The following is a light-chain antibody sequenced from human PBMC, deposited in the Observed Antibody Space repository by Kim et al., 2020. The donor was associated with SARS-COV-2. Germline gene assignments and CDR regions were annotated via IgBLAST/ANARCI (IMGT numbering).Light chain of an antibody. CDR1: NIGSKS. J-gene: IGLJ1*01. V-gene: IGLV3-21*03. CDR3: QVWDSGSDHYV. Sequence: GKTASMSCGGNNIGSKSVHWYQQRPGQAPILVIFDDGDRPSGIPERFSGSSSGDTATLTISRVEAGDEADYYCQVWDSGSDHYVFGTGTKVTVL. CDR2: DDG.